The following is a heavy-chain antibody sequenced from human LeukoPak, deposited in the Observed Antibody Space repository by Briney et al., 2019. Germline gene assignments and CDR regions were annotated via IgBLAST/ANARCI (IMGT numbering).Heavy chain of an antibody. J-gene: IGHJ4*02. CDR3: ASYSSGWYLDY. V-gene: IGHV4-39*01. CDR1: GGSISSSSYY. D-gene: IGHD6-19*01. CDR2: IYYSGST. Sequence: SETLSLTCTVSGGSISSSSYYWGWIRQPPEKGLEWIGSIYYSGSTYYNPSLKSRVTISVDTSKNQFSLKLSSVTAADTAVYYCASYSSGWYLDYWGQGTLVTVSS.